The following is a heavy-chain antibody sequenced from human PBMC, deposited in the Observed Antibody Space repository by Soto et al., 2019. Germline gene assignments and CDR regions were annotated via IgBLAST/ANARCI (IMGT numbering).Heavy chain of an antibody. J-gene: IGHJ4*02. CDR1: GFSLTTDGEG. V-gene: IGHV2-5*02. D-gene: IGHD3-10*01. Sequence: QITLKESGPTLVKPAQTLALTCSFSGFSLTTDGEGVGWVRQPPGEALEWLALIYWDDDERYSPSLKTRLTITKDPSTNQVVLIMTIMDPVDTATYYCAHSRNLITEDAQVGDFDYWGQGTLVTVSS. CDR2: IYWDDDE. CDR3: AHSRNLITEDAQVGDFDY.